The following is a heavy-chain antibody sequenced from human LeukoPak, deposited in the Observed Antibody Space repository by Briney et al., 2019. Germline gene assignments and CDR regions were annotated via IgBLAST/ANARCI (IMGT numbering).Heavy chain of an antibody. CDR1: GFIFSGYW. J-gene: IGHJ5*02. Sequence: GGSLRLSCAASGFIFSGYWMHWGRQAPGKGLVWLSRIKNDGSITSYADSVKGRFTISRDNAKNTLYLQMNSLRVEDTAVYYCTKSDWFDPWGQRTLVTVSS. D-gene: IGHD3-3*01. CDR2: IKNDGSIT. CDR3: TKSDWFDP. V-gene: IGHV3-74*01.